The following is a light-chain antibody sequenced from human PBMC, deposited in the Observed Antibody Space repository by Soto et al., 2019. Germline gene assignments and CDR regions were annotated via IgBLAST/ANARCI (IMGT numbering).Light chain of an antibody. Sequence: QSVLAQPASVSGSPGQSITISCTGTSSDVGGNKYVSWYQQYPGKVPKLLINKVTNRPSGVSYRFSGSKSGNTASLTISALLAEDEGDYFCASSTSDSVYVFGTGTKVTVL. CDR2: KVT. CDR3: ASSTSDSVYV. CDR1: SSDVGGNKY. V-gene: IGLV2-14*01. J-gene: IGLJ1*01.